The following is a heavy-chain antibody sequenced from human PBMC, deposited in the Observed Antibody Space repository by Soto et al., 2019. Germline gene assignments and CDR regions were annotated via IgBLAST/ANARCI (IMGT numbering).Heavy chain of an antibody. V-gene: IGHV3-23*01. CDR1: GFTFSSYA. CDR3: AKGRGTLPGWGIAVAGPDY. CDR2: ISGSGGST. Sequence: EVQLLESGGGLVQPGGSLRLSCAASGFTFSSYAMSWVRQAPGKGLEWVSAISGSGGSTYYADSVKGRFTISRDNSKNALNLQMNSLRAEDTAVYYWAKGRGTLPGWGIAVAGPDYWGQGTLVTVSS. D-gene: IGHD6-19*01. J-gene: IGHJ4*02.